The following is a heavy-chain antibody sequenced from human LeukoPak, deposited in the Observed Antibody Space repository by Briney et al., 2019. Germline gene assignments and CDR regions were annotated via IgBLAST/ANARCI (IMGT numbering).Heavy chain of an antibody. CDR1: GFTFSSYA. D-gene: IGHD6-13*01. V-gene: IGHV3-30-3*01. CDR2: ISYDGSNK. CDR3: ARCRYSSSPDFEY. Sequence: PGGSLRLSCAASGFTFSSYAMHWVRQAPGKGLEWVAVISYDGSNKYYADSVKGRFTISRDNSKNTLYLQMNSLRAEDTAVYYCARCRYSSSPDFEYWGQGSLVTVSS. J-gene: IGHJ4*02.